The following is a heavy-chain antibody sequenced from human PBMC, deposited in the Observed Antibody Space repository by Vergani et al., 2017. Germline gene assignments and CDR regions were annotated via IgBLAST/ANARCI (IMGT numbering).Heavy chain of an antibody. V-gene: IGHV1-69*02. CDR1: GGTFSSYT. D-gene: IGHD3-10*01. CDR2: IIPILGIA. J-gene: IGHJ3*02. Sequence: QVQLVQSGAAVKKPGSSVKVSCKASGGTFSSYTISWVRQAPGQGLEWMGRIIPILGIANYAQKFQGRVTITADESTSTAYMELSSLRSEDTAVYYCASRDSIGLADAVDIWGQGTMVTVSS. CDR3: ASRDSIGLADAVDI.